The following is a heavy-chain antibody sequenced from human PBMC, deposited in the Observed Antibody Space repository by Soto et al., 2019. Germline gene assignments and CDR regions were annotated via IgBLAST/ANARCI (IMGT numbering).Heavy chain of an antibody. D-gene: IGHD5-12*01. CDR3: AKEKYSGYDSAYGMDV. CDR2: ISYDGSNE. CDR1: GFTFSSYG. V-gene: IGHV3-30*18. J-gene: IGHJ6*02. Sequence: PGGSLRLSCVASGFTFSSYGMHWVRQAPGNGLEGVAVISYDGSNEYYADSVKGRFTMSRDNSKNTLYLQMNSLRAEDKAVYSCAKEKYSGYDSAYGMDVWGQGPTVTVSS.